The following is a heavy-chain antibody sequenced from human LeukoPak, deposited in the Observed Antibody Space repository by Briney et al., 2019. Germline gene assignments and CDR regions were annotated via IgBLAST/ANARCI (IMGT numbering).Heavy chain of an antibody. CDR1: GGSISSYY. V-gene: IGHV4-59*08. CDR2: NYYSGST. J-gene: IGHJ6*02. Sequence: SETLSLTCTVSGGSISSYYWSWLRQPPGKGLGWIGYNYYSGSTNYNPSLKGRVTISVDTSKSQFSLELSSVTAADTAVYYCARQYYYYSHMDVWGQGTTVTVSS. CDR3: ARQYYYYSHMDV.